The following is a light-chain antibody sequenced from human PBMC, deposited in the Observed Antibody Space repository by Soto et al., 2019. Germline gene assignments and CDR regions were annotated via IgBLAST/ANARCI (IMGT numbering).Light chain of an antibody. Sequence: DLVLPQSPLSLPVTPGEPASISCRSSQSLLHHNGNNYLDWFLQKPGQSPRLLIYRGSNRASGVPDRFSGSGSGTDFTLKISRVEAEDVGVYYCMRVLQSTSGQGARPEI. CDR1: QSLLHHNGNNY. J-gene: IGKJ5*01. CDR2: RGS. V-gene: IGKV2-28*01. CDR3: MRVLQST.